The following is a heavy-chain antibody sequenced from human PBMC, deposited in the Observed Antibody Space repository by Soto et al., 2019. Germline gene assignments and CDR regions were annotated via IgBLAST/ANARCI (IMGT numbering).Heavy chain of an antibody. J-gene: IGHJ5*02. CDR3: TRRYNWNDNYFDP. V-gene: IGHV4-34*01. Sequence: SETLSLTCAVYGGFLSESYWTWIRQPPGKGLEWIGEINHVGGTNYNPSLKSRVTMSVDTSQNQFSLRLTSVTAADTAIYYCTRRYNWNDNYFDPWGPGALVTVSS. CDR1: GGFLSESY. D-gene: IGHD1-20*01. CDR2: INHVGGT.